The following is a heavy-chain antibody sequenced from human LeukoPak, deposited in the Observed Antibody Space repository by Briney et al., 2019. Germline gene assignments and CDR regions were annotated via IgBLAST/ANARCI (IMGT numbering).Heavy chain of an antibody. CDR3: AREEVIPFDY. D-gene: IGHD3-16*02. Sequence: GGSLRLSCAASGFTFSDYGMHWVRQAPGKGLEWVAVISYDGSKKYSADSVKGRFTISRDNSKNTLYLQMNSLRAEDAAVYYCAREEVIPFDYWGQGTLVTVSS. CDR2: ISYDGSKK. CDR1: GFTFSDYG. J-gene: IGHJ4*02. V-gene: IGHV3-30*03.